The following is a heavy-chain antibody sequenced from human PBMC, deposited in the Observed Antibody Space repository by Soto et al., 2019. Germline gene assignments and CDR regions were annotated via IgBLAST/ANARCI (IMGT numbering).Heavy chain of an antibody. CDR3: GRDRSHYAGVGKIDP. J-gene: IGHJ5*02. D-gene: IGHD3-10*01. CDR1: GFNFSTYG. Sequence: PGGSLRLSCAASGFNFSTYGMNWVRQAPGKGLEWVSSISSKGSYIYYTPSVKGRFTISRDNAKNSVYLRMNSLRAEDTAVYYCGRDRSHYAGVGKIDPWGQGTLVTVSS. V-gene: IGHV3-21*01. CDR2: ISSKGSYI.